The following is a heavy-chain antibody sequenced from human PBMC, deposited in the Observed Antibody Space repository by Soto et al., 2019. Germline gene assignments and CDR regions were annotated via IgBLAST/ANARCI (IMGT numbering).Heavy chain of an antibody. Sequence: QVHLQQSGPGLVRPSQTLSLTCTVSGGSISSDIYHWTWIRQSPGKGLEWIGYIYYSGSIFYNPSFKGRVTISVDTSKNQFSLQLSSVTAADTAVYFCAREDDGGDRDYYGLDVWGQGTTVTVSS. V-gene: IGHV4-30-4*08. CDR2: IYYSGSI. CDR3: AREDDGGDRDYYGLDV. D-gene: IGHD2-21*02. J-gene: IGHJ6*02. CDR1: GGSISSDIYH.